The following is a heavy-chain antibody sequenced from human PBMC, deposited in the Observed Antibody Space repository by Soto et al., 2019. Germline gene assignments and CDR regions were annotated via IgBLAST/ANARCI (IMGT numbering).Heavy chain of an antibody. V-gene: IGHV4-31*03. CDR1: GGSITGGFSY. Sequence: QLQLRESGPGLVQPAQTLSLTCTVAGGSITGGFSYWTWVRQHPGKGLEWVGHIYYSGTAYYNPSLKSRVDISVDPSQNRFSLKLSSVTAAETAMYFCARSLPGGTIFYMDIWGEGTTVTVSS. CDR2: IYYSGTA. J-gene: IGHJ6*03. CDR3: ARSLPGGTIFYMDI. D-gene: IGHD1-26*01.